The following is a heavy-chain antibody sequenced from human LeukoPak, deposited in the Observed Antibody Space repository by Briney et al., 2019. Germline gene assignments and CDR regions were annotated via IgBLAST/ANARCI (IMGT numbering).Heavy chain of an antibody. CDR1: GFTFDDYA. Sequence: GGSLRLSCAASGFTFDDYAIHWVRHAPGKGLEWVSGISWNSDDLDYADSVKGRFTISRDNAESSLYLQMNSLRPEDTAFYYCAKDMTSLVVVTHLNAFDIWGQGQWSPSLQ. J-gene: IGHJ3*02. D-gene: IGHD2-8*02. CDR3: AKDMTSLVVVTHLNAFDI. CDR2: ISWNSDDL. V-gene: IGHV3-9*01.